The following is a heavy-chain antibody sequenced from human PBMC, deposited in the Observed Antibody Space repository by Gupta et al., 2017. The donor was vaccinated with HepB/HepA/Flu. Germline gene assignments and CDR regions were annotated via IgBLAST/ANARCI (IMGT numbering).Heavy chain of an antibody. V-gene: IGHV4-39*01. J-gene: IGHJ6*03. Sequence: QLQLQESGPGLVKPSETLSLTCTVSGGSIGSNNYYWGWIRQPPGKGLEWIGTIYYSGSTYCNPSLKSRVTMSVDTSKNQFSLKLSSVTAADTAVYYCARNYYDSSAYYYYYYMDVWGKGTTVTVSS. CDR1: GGSIGSNNYY. D-gene: IGHD3-22*01. CDR2: IYYSGST. CDR3: ARNYYDSSAYYYYYYMDV.